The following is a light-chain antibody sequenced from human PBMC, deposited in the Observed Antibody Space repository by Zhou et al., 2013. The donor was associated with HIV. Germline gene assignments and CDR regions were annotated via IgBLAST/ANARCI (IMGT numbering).Light chain of an antibody. CDR3: QQAQSFPIT. V-gene: IGKV1-12*01. J-gene: IGKJ5*01. CDR1: QGISYW. CDR2: LAS. Sequence: DIQMTQSPSSVSASVGDRVTITCRASQGISYWLAWYQQKPGKAPKLLIYLASRLQTGVSSRFSGSGFGTDFTLTISNLQPEDFATYYCQQAQSFPITFGQGTRLEFK.